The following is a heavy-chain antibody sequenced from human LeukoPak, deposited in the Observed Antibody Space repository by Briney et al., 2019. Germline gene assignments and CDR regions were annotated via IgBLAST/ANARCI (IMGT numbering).Heavy chain of an antibody. CDR1: GGSISSGGXS. CDR2: IYHSGST. Sequence: SETPSLTCAVSGGSISSGGXSWSXIRQPXGKGLEWIGYIYHSGSTYYNPSLKSRVTISVDRSKNQFSLKLSSVTAADTAVYYCARVTGGWLQYHFDYWGQGTLVNVSS. J-gene: IGHJ4*02. D-gene: IGHD5-24*01. CDR3: ARVTGGWLQYHFDY. V-gene: IGHV4-30-2*01.